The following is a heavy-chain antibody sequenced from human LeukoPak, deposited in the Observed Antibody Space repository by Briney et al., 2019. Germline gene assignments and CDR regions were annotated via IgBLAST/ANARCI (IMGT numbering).Heavy chain of an antibody. V-gene: IGHV1-2*02. CDR2: INPNSGGT. CDR3: ARDQGGGATDFDY. D-gene: IGHD1-26*01. J-gene: IGHJ4*02. CDR1: GYTFTGYY. Sequence: ASVKVSCKASGYTFTGYYMHWVRQAPGQGLEWMGWINPNSGGTNFAQKFQGRVTLTRDTSISTVYMELSRVTSDDTAVYYCARDQGGGATDFDYWGQGTLVTVSS.